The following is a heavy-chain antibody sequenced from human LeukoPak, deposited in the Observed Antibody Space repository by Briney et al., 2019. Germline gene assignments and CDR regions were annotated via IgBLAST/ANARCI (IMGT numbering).Heavy chain of an antibody. V-gene: IGHV1-46*03. D-gene: IGHD1-26*01. Sequence: GASVKVSCKASGCTFTSYYMHWVRQAPGQGLEWMGIINPSGGSTSYAQKFQGRVTMTRDTSTSTVYMELSSLRSEDTAVYYCAGVREWELLKGNWFDPWGQGTLVTVSS. J-gene: IGHJ5*02. CDR2: INPSGGST. CDR1: GCTFTSYY. CDR3: AGVREWELLKGNWFDP.